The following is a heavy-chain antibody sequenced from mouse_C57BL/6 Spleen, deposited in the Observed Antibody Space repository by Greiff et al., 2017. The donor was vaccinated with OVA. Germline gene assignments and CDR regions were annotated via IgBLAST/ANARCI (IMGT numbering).Heavy chain of an antibody. CDR3: ARIRGSSYEGYFDD. CDR2: IYPSDGST. CDR1: GYTFTSYD. Sequence: VMLVESGPELVMPGASVKLSCKASGYTFTSYDINWVKQGPGQGLEWIGWIYPSDGSTKYNEKFKGKATLTVDTSSSPADMELHSLTSEAAAVYVCARIRGSSYEGYFDDWGQGTTLTGSA. J-gene: IGHJ2*01. D-gene: IGHD1-1*01. V-gene: IGHV1-85*01.